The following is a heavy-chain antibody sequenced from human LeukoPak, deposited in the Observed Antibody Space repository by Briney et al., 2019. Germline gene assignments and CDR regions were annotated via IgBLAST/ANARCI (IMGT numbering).Heavy chain of an antibody. J-gene: IGHJ4*01. D-gene: IGHD1-7*01. Sequence: PGGSLRLSCAASGFTFSSFGMNWVRQAPGKGLEWLSYISSSSSTTIYADSVKGRFTISRDNAMHSLYLQMNSLRAEDTAVYYCARGYGTIDYWGHGTLVTVSS. CDR1: GFTFSSFG. V-gene: IGHV3-48*01. CDR3: ARGYGTIDY. CDR2: ISSSSSTT.